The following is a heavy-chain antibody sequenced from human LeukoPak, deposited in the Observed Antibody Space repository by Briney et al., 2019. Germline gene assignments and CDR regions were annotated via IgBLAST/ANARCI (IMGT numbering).Heavy chain of an antibody. J-gene: IGHJ6*03. CDR3: ARWIAVASYYYYYMDV. CDR1: GYTFTSYG. Sequence: GASVKVSCKASGYTFTSYGISWVRQAPGQGLEWMGWISAYNGNTNYAQKLQGRVTMTTDTSTSTAYMELRSLRSDDTAVYYCARWIAVASYYYYYMDVWGKGTTVTISS. V-gene: IGHV1-18*01. CDR2: ISAYNGNT. D-gene: IGHD6-19*01.